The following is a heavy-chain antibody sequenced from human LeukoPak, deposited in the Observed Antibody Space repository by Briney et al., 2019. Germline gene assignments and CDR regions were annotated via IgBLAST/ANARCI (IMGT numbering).Heavy chain of an antibody. CDR2: IYYSGST. CDR3: ARVGNYYDTQGDAFDI. D-gene: IGHD3-22*01. V-gene: IGHV4-59*01. J-gene: IGHJ3*02. CDR1: GGSISSYY. Sequence: SETLSLTCTVSGGSISSYYWSWIRQPPGKGLEWIGYIYYSGSTNYNPSLKSRVTISVDTSKNQFSLKLSSVTAADTAVYYCARVGNYYDTQGDAFDIWGQGTMVTVS.